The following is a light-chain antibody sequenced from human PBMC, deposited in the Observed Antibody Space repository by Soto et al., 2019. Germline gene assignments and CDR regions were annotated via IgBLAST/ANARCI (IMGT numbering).Light chain of an antibody. CDR2: AAS. V-gene: IGKV1-9*01. CDR1: QGIGSY. CDR3: QQLSTYPST. Sequence: IQLTQSPSSLPASVGDRVTITCRASQGIGSYLAWYQQKPGEAPKLLIFAASTLQSGVPSRFSGSGSGTDFTLTISSLQAEDFATYYCQQLSTYPSTFGGGTKVEIK. J-gene: IGKJ4*01.